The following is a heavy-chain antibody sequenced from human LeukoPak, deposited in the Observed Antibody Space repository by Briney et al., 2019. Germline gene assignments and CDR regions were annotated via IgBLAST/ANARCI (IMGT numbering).Heavy chain of an antibody. Sequence: GASVKVSCKASGYTFTGYYMHWVRQAPGQGLEWMGWISPNSGGTNYAQKFQGRVTMTRDTSISTAYMELSRLRSDDTAVYYCARDPIAVAGPYFDYWGQGTLVTVSS. V-gene: IGHV1-2*02. CDR1: GYTFTGYY. D-gene: IGHD6-19*01. CDR3: ARDPIAVAGPYFDY. CDR2: ISPNSGGT. J-gene: IGHJ4*02.